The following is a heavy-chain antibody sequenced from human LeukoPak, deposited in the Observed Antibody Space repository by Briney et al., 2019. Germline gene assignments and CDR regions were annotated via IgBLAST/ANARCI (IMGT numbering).Heavy chain of an antibody. J-gene: IGHJ4*02. Sequence: ASVKVSCKASGGTFSSYAISWVRQAPGQGLEWMGRIIPILGIANYAQKFQGRVTITADKSTSTAYMELSSLRSEDTAVYYCAKGTPTYYYDSSGYYYFDYWGQGTLVTVSS. D-gene: IGHD3-22*01. CDR3: AKGTPTYYYDSSGYYYFDY. CDR1: GGTFSSYA. V-gene: IGHV1-69*04. CDR2: IIPILGIA.